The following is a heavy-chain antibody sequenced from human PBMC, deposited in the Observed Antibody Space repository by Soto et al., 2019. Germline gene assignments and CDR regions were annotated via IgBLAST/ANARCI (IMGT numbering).Heavy chain of an antibody. D-gene: IGHD1-1*01. CDR1: CGSFSGYY. Sequence: WETLSLTCAVYCGSFSGYYWSWIRQPPGKGLEWIGEINHSGSTYHSPSLKSRVTISVDTSKNQFSLKVSSVTAADTAVYYCARLPGITTSRRDYWGQGTLVTVSS. V-gene: IGHV4-34*01. CDR2: INHSGST. J-gene: IGHJ4*02. CDR3: ARLPGITTSRRDY.